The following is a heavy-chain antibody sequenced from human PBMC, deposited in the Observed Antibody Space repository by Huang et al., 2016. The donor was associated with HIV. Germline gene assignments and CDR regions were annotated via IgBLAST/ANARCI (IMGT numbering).Heavy chain of an antibody. CDR2: INHSGRT. D-gene: IGHD3-16*01. CDR1: GGSFSGPN. J-gene: IGHJ4*02. Sequence: QVQLHQWGAGLLKPSETLSLTCADYGGSFSGPNWTWIRQTPGKGLEWVGEINHSGRTNYSTSLKRRVTISLDTSKNQFSLRLRSVTAADTAVYYCARGRGDARGFLGLDFWGQGTLVTVSS. CDR3: ARGRGDARGFLGLDF. V-gene: IGHV4-34*01.